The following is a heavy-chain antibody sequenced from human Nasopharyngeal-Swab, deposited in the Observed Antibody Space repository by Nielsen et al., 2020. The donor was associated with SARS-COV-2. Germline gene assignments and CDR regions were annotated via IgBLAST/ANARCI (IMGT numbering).Heavy chain of an antibody. D-gene: IGHD6-13*01. CDR2: ISGSGYNT. Sequence: RGSLRLSCEASGFTFESYGMTWVRQAPGKWLEWVSTISGSGYNTHYADSVRGRFTISRDNSQRTVFLQMTSLRAEDTALYYCAKDPSAAMDVWGKGTTVIVSS. CDR3: AKDPSAAMDV. V-gene: IGHV3-23*01. CDR1: GFTFESYG. J-gene: IGHJ6*03.